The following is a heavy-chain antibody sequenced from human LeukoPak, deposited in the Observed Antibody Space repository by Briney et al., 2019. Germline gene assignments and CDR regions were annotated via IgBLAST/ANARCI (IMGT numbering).Heavy chain of an antibody. CDR3: ARGGSYSAAYGMDV. CDR2: IYYSGST. D-gene: IGHD1-26*01. V-gene: IGHV4-59*01. J-gene: IGHJ6*02. Sequence: SETLSLTCTVSGGSISSYYWGWIRQPPGKGLEWIGYIYYSGSTNYNPSLKSRVTISVDTSKNQFSLKLSSVTAADAAVYYCARGGSYSAAYGMDVWGQGTTVTVSS. CDR1: GGSISSYY.